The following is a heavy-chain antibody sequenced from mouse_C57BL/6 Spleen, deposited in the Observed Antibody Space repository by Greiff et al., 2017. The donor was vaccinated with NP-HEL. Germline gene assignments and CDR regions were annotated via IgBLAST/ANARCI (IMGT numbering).Heavy chain of an antibody. D-gene: IGHD1-1*01. V-gene: IGHV3-6*01. CDR3: ARNGYGSSWYFDV. CDR1: GYSITSGYY. CDR2: ISYDGSN. J-gene: IGHJ1*03. Sequence: ESGPGLVKPSQSLSLTCSVTGYSITSGYYWNWIRQFPGNKLEWMGYISYDGSNNYNPSLKNRISITRDTSKNQFFLKLNSVTTEDTATYYCARNGYGSSWYFDVWGTGTTVTVSS.